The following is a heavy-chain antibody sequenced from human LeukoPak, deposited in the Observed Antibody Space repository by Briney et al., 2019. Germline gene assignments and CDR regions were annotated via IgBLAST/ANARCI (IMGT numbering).Heavy chain of an antibody. CDR2: IIPIFGTA. V-gene: IGHV1-69*05. Sequence: SVKVSCKASGGTFSGYAISWVRQAPGQGLEWMGRIIPIFGTANYAQKFQGRVTITTDESTSTAYMELSSLRSEDTAVYYCASSLFGGYDSGDYWGQGTLVTVSS. J-gene: IGHJ4*02. CDR3: ASSLFGGYDSGDY. CDR1: GGTFSGYA. D-gene: IGHD5-12*01.